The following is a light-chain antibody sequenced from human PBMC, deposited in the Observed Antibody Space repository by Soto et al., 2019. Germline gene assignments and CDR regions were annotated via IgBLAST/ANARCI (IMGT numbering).Light chain of an antibody. CDR3: QQYTNWPQWT. CDR1: QSVYSS. CDR2: GAS. Sequence: ETVMTQSPATLSVSPGERATLSCRASQSVYSSLAWYQQKPGQAPRLLIYGASTRATGIPARFSGSGSGTEFTLTISRLQSEDFAVYYCQQYTNWPQWTFGQGTKV. J-gene: IGKJ1*01. V-gene: IGKV3-15*01.